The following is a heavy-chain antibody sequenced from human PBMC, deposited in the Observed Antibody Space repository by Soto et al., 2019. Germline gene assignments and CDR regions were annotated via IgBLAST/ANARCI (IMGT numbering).Heavy chain of an antibody. D-gene: IGHD2-15*01. CDR3: VRGDREDIAVVVGARPGEYGMDF. CDR1: GFIFSNYA. Sequence: GGSLRLSCAASGFIFSNYAIHWARQAPGKGLGWVAVISYSGSNKAYVDSVKGRFTISRDNSKNTLYLQMNSLRAEDTAVYYCVRGDREDIAVVVGARPGEYGMDFWGHGTTVTVSS. V-gene: IGHV3-30-3*01. CDR2: ISYSGSNK. J-gene: IGHJ6*02.